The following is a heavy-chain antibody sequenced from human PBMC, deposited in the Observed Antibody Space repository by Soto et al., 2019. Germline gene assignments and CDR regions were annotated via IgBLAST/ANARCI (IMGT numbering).Heavy chain of an antibody. D-gene: IGHD2-15*01. V-gene: IGHV4-59*08. J-gene: IGHJ3*02. Sequence: PSETLSLTCTVSGGSISSYYWSWIRQPPGKGLEWNGYIYYSGSTNYNPSLKSRVTISVDTSKNLFSLKLSSVTAADTAVFYCARHNCSGGSCYFAAFDIWGQGTMVTVSS. CDR2: IYYSGST. CDR1: GGSISSYY. CDR3: ARHNCSGGSCYFAAFDI.